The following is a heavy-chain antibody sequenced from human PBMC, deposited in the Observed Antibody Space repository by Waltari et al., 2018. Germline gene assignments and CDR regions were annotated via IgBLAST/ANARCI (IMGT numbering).Heavy chain of an antibody. Sequence: EVQLVESGGGLIQPGMSLRLSCAASGFTISNNYISWVRQAPGKGLEGVSVFYGGGSSYHADSVKGRFTVSRDASKNTVYLQMNSLTAEDTAVYYCALSSGVVKGYLDYWGQGTLVTVSS. J-gene: IGHJ4*02. D-gene: IGHD3-3*01. V-gene: IGHV3-53*02. CDR3: ALSSGVVKGYLDY. CDR1: GFTISNNY. CDR2: FYGGGSS.